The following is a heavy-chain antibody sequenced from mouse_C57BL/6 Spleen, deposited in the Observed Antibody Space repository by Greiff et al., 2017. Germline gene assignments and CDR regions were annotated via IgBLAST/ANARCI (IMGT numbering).Heavy chain of an antibody. D-gene: IGHD2-4*01. J-gene: IGHJ4*01. CDR1: GYTFTSYW. V-gene: IGHV1-74*01. Sequence: QVQLQQPGAELVKPGASVTVSCKASGYTFTSYWMHWVKQRPGQGLEWIGRIHPSDSDTNYNQKFTGKATLTVYKSSSTAYMQLSSLTAEDSAFYYWAIGDDDGNGAMDYWGQGTSVTVSS. CDR2: IHPSDSDT. CDR3: AIGDDDGNGAMDY.